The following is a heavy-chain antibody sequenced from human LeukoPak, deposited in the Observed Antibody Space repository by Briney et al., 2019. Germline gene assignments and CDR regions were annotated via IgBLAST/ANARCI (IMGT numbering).Heavy chain of an antibody. Sequence: GRSLRLSCAASGFTFSSNGMHWVRQAPGKGLEWVAVISYDGSNKYYADSVKGRFTISRDNSKNTLYLQMNSLRAEDTAVYYCAREFSSGWYYFDYWGQGTLVTVSS. CDR2: ISYDGSNK. CDR1: GFTFSSNG. V-gene: IGHV3-30*03. J-gene: IGHJ4*02. D-gene: IGHD6-19*01. CDR3: AREFSSGWYYFDY.